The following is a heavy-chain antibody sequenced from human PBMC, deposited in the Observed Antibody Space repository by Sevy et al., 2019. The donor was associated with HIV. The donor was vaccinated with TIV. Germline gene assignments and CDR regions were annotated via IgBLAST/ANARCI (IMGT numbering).Heavy chain of an antibody. J-gene: IGHJ6*02. CDR1: GYTFTGYY. D-gene: IGHD2-2*02. CDR3: ARDLGTGYCSSTSCYKSYGMDV. V-gene: IGHV1-2*02. CDR2: INPNSGGT. Sequence: ASVKVSCKASGYTFTGYYMHWVRQAPGQGLEWMGWINPNSGGTNYAQKFQGRVTMTRDTSISTAYMELSRLRSDDTAVYYCARDLGTGYCSSTSCYKSYGMDVWGQGTTVTVSS.